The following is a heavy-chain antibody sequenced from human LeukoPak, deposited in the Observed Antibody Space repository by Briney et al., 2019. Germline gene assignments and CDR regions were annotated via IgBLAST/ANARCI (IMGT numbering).Heavy chain of an antibody. J-gene: IGHJ4*02. CDR1: GGSISSYY. V-gene: IGHV4-4*07. D-gene: IGHD3-3*01. CDR2: IYTSGST. CDR3: ARESITIFGVVHVDY. Sequence: SETLSLTCTVSGGSISSYYWSWIRQPAGKGLEWIGRIYTSGSTNYNPSLKSRVTMSVDTSKNQFSLKLSSVTAADTAVYYCARESITIFGVVHVDYWGQGTLVTVSS.